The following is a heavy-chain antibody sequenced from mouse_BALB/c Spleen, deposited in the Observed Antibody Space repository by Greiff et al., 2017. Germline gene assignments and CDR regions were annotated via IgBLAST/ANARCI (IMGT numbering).Heavy chain of an antibody. J-gene: IGHJ4*01. D-gene: IGHD1-1*01. CDR1: GYTFTSYY. CDR2: IYPGDGST. Sequence: VQLQQSGPELVKPGASVKMSCKASGYTFTSYYIHWVKQRPGQGLEWIGWIYPGDGSTKYNEKFKGKTTLTADKSSSTAYMLLSSLTSEDSAIYFCAIIHLYAMDYWGQGTSVTVSS. V-gene: IGHV1S56*01. CDR3: AIIHLYAMDY.